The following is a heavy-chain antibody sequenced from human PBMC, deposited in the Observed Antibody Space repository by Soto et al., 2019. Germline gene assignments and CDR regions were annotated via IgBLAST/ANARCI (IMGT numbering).Heavy chain of an antibody. Sequence: SETLSLTCAVSGGSFSGYYWSWIRQPPGKGLEWIGEINHSGSTNYNPSLKSRVTISVDTSKNQFSLKLSSVTAADTVVYYCASFYGSGSNYYYYYMDVWGKGTTVTVSS. V-gene: IGHV4-34*01. CDR3: ASFYGSGSNYYYYYMDV. J-gene: IGHJ6*03. CDR1: GGSFSGYY. D-gene: IGHD3-10*01. CDR2: INHSGST.